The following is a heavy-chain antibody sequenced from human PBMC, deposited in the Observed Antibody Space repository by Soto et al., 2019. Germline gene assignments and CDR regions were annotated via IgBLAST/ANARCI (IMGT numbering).Heavy chain of an antibody. V-gene: IGHV3-74*01. CDR1: VFSFSTFW. Sequence: EVQLVESGGDLVQPGGALRLSRAASVFSFSTFWMHWVRQAPGKGLVWVSRINPEETTTTYADSVRGRFTISRDNAKNTHYLQMNSLRADYTAVYCCGRGGLDPVDEWGQGTLFTVCS. CDR3: GRGGLDPVDE. CDR2: INPEETTT. J-gene: IGHJ4*02. D-gene: IGHD6-19*01.